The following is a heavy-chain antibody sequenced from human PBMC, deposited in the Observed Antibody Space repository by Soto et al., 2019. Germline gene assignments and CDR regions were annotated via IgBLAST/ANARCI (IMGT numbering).Heavy chain of an antibody. V-gene: IGHV3-33*01. CDR1: GFTFSSCG. CDR2: IWYDGSDN. Sequence: GGSLRLSFAASGFTFSSCGMHWVRQAPGKGLEWVAVIWYDGSDNYYADSVKGRFTISRDNAKNSLYLQMNSLRAEDTAVYYCARALYYYDSSGYYGSWGQGTLVTVSS. CDR3: ARALYYYDSSGYYGS. J-gene: IGHJ5*02. D-gene: IGHD3-22*01.